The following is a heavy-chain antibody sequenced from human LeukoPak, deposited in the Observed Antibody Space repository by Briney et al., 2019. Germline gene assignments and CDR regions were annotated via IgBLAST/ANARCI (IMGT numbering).Heavy chain of an antibody. J-gene: IGHJ4*02. CDR2: IIPIFGTA. CDR3: ARGRRGSYAEIDY. CDR1: GGTFSSYA. D-gene: IGHD1-26*01. Sequence: ASVKVSCKASGGTFSSYAISWVREAPGQGLEWMGGIIPIFGTANYAQKFQGRVTITADESTSTAYMGLSSLRSEDTAVYYCARGRRGSYAEIDYWGQGTLVTVSS. V-gene: IGHV1-69*13.